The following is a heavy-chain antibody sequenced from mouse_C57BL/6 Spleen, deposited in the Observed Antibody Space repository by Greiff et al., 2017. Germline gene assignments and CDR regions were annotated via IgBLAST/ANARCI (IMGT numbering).Heavy chain of an antibody. Sequence: EVQLQQSGAELVRPGASVKLSCTASGFNIKDYYMHWVKQRPEQGLEWIGRIAPEDGDTEYAPKFQGKATMTADTSSNTAYLQLSSLTSEDTAVYYCTTAYSNSAWFAYWGQGTLVTVSA. D-gene: IGHD2-5*01. J-gene: IGHJ3*01. CDR1: GFNIKDYY. V-gene: IGHV14-1*01. CDR2: IAPEDGDT. CDR3: TTAYSNSAWFAY.